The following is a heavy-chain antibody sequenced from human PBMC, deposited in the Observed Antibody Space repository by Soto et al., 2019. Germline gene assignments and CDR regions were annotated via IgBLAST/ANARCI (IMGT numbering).Heavy chain of an antibody. CDR1: GGTFSSYA. D-gene: IGHD3-22*01. V-gene: IGHV1-69*13. Sequence: SVKVSCKASGGTFSSYAISWVRQAPGQGLEWMGGIIPIFGTANYARKFQGRVTITADESTSTAYMELSSLRSEDTAVYYCALDYDSSGYYYRPDAFDIWGQGTMVTV. CDR2: IIPIFGTA. J-gene: IGHJ3*02. CDR3: ALDYDSSGYYYRPDAFDI.